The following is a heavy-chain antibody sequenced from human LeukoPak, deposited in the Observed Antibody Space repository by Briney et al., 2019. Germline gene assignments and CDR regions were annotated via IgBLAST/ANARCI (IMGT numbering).Heavy chain of an antibody. D-gene: IGHD3-9*01. CDR1: GGSISSSSYY. CDR3: ARSAYNYDILTGFRGTNWFDP. V-gene: IGHV4-39*01. Sequence: SETLSLTCTVSGGSISSSSYYWGWIRQPPGKGLEWIGSIYYSGSTYYNPSLKSRVTISVDTSKNQFSLKLSSVTAADTAVYYCARSAYNYDILTGFRGTNWFDPWGQGTLVTVSS. CDR2: IYYSGST. J-gene: IGHJ5*02.